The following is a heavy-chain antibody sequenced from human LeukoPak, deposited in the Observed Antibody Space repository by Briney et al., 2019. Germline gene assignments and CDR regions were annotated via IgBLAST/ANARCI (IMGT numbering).Heavy chain of an antibody. J-gene: IGHJ5*02. V-gene: IGHV4-39*07. D-gene: IGHD6-13*01. CDR1: GGSISSSNYY. Sequence: SETLSLTCTVSGGSISSSNYYWGWIRQPPGKGLECIGSVYYSGNTYYNPSLKSRVTISVDTSKNQFSMKLSSVTAADTAVYYCARAVTSSSSWYKWVNWFDPWGQGTLVTVSS. CDR2: VYYSGNT. CDR3: ARAVTSSSSWYKWVNWFDP.